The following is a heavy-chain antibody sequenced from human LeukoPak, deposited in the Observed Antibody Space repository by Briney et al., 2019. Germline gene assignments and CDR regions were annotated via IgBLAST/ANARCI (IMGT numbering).Heavy chain of an antibody. D-gene: IGHD1-26*01. CDR1: GYTFTNYW. CDR2: IYPGDSDT. V-gene: IGHV5-51*01. CDR3: ARQDPVGATLKN. Sequence: GGPLKISCKASGYTFTNYWIGWVRQLPGKGLEWMGIIYPGDSDTRYSPSFQGQVTISADKSITTAYLQWSSLKASDTAIYYCARQDPVGATLKNWGQGTLVTVSS. J-gene: IGHJ4*02.